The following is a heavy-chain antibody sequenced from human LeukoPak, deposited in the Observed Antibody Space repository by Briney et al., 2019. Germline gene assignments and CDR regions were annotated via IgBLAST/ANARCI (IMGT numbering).Heavy chain of an antibody. CDR1: GFIFSNYW. Sequence: GGSLRLSCSASGFIFSNYWMTWVRQAPGKGLDWVANIKQDGSEKYYVDSVKGRFTISRDNAKKSLYLQMNSLRAEDTAVYFCARDMIILQPWGQGTLVTVSS. CDR2: IKQDGSEK. J-gene: IGHJ5*02. V-gene: IGHV3-7*04. CDR3: ARDMIILQP. D-gene: IGHD3-16*01.